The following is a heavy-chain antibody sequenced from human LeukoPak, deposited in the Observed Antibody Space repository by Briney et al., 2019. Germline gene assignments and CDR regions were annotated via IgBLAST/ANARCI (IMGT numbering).Heavy chain of an antibody. CDR3: ARVSHGRGVLDY. V-gene: IGHV4-39*07. J-gene: IGHJ4*02. CDR1: GGSISSSSYY. Sequence: TSETLSLTCTVSGGSISSSSYYWGWIRQPPGKGLEWIGSIYYSGSTYYNPSLKSRVTMSVDTSKNQFSLKLSSVTAADTAVYYCARVSHGRGVLDYWGQGTLVTVSS. D-gene: IGHD3-10*02. CDR2: IYYSGST.